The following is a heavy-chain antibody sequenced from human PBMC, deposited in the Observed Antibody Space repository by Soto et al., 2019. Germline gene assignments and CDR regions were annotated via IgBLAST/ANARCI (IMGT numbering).Heavy chain of an antibody. CDR3: ARHNGPLYVGYYYDMDV. CDR1: GFTFSDYY. J-gene: IGHJ6*02. D-gene: IGHD3-16*01. Sequence: GGSLRLSCAASGFTFSDYYMSWIRQAPGKGLEYISYISSGGSFIYYADSVKGRFTISRDTAKTSLYLQMNSLRAEDTAVYYCARHNGPLYVGYYYDMDVWGQGTTVTVSS. CDR2: ISSGGSFI. V-gene: IGHV3-11*04.